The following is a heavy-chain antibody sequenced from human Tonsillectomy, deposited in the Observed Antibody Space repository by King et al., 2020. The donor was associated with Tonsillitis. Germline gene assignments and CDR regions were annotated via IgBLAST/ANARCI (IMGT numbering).Heavy chain of an antibody. J-gene: IGHJ4*02. CDR2: ISSSGSLI. CDR3: ARYSGSGSYLDY. CDR1: GFTFSRYE. V-gene: IGHV3-48*03. Sequence: QLVQSGGGLVQPGGSLRLSCAASGFTFSRYEMNWVRQAPGKGLEWVSFISSSGSLIQYADSVKGRFTISRDNAKNSLYLQMNSLRAEDTAVYYCARYSGSGSYLDYWGQGTLVTVSS. D-gene: IGHD3-10*01.